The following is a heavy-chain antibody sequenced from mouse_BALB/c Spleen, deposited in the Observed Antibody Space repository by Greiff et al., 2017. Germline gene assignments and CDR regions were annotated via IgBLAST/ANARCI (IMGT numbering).Heavy chain of an antibody. CDR2: ILPGSGST. Sequence: QVQLQQSGAELMKPGASVKISCKATGYTFSSYWIEWVKQRPGHGLEWIGEILPGSGSTNYNEKFKGKATFTADTSSNTAYMQLSSLTSEDSAVYYCARLYGNCFFDYWGQGTTLTVSS. V-gene: IGHV1-9*01. CDR3: ARLYGNCFFDY. J-gene: IGHJ2*01. CDR1: GYTFSSYW. D-gene: IGHD2-1*01.